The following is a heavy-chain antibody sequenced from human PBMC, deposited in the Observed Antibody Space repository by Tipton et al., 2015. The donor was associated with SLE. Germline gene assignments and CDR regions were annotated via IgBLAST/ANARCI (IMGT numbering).Heavy chain of an antibody. Sequence: SLRLSCAASGFTFSSYSMNWVRQAPGRGLEWVSYISSSSSTIYYADSVKGRFTISRDNAKNSLYLQMNSLRAEDTAVYYCARDRGSSSFVYWGQGTLVTASS. J-gene: IGHJ4*02. CDR2: ISSSSSTI. D-gene: IGHD6-13*01. V-gene: IGHV3-48*01. CDR1: GFTFSSYS. CDR3: ARDRGSSSFVY.